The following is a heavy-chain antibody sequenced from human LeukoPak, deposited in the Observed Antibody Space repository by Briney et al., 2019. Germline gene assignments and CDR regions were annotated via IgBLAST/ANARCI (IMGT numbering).Heavy chain of an antibody. CDR2: ISSSSSYI. Sequence: PGGSLRLSCAASGFTFSSYSMNWVRQAPGKGLEWVSSISSSSSYIYYADSVKGRFIISRDNAKNSLYLQMNSLRAEDTAVYYCARGRFTDNGVFDYWGRGTLVIVSS. CDR1: GFTFSSYS. CDR3: ARGRFTDNGVFDY. J-gene: IGHJ4*02. V-gene: IGHV3-21*01. D-gene: IGHD1-14*01.